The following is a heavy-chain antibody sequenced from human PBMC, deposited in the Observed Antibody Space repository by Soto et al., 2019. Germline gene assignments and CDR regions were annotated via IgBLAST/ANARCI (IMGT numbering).Heavy chain of an antibody. J-gene: IGHJ4*02. D-gene: IGHD2-15*01. Sequence: QVQLVQSGAEVKKPGASVKVSCKASGYTFTSYGISWVRQAPGQGLEWMGWISAYNGNTNYAQKLQGRVTMTTDTSTSTGYMELRRLRSDDTAVYYCARDRSLVVVVAPNLDYWGQGTLVTVSS. CDR1: GYTFTSYG. CDR2: ISAYNGNT. V-gene: IGHV1-18*01. CDR3: ARDRSLVVVVAPNLDY.